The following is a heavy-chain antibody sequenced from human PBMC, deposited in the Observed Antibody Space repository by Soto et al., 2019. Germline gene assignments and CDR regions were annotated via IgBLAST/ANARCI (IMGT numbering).Heavy chain of an antibody. CDR1: GVTFSTNA. CDR2: ITSAADGT. D-gene: IGHD6-13*01. Sequence: GGSLRLSCAASGVTFSTNAMSWVRQAPGKGLEWVSSITSAADGTYYRDSVKGRFTVSRDNSKNTVYLQMNSLRDEDTAVYYCAKLTAAWGQGTLVTVSS. J-gene: IGHJ4*02. V-gene: IGHV3-23*01. CDR3: AKLTAA.